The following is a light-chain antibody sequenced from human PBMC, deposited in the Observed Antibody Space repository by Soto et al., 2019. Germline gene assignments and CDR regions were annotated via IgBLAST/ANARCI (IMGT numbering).Light chain of an antibody. J-gene: IGKJ1*01. CDR1: QGIGNY. Sequence: DIQVTQSPSSLSASVGDRVTITCRASQGIGNYLAWYQQKPGKVPEVLIYATSTLRSGVPVRFSGSGSGTDFTLTISSLQPEDVATYYCQKYNTAPLTFGQGTKVEIK. V-gene: IGKV1-27*01. CDR2: ATS. CDR3: QKYNTAPLT.